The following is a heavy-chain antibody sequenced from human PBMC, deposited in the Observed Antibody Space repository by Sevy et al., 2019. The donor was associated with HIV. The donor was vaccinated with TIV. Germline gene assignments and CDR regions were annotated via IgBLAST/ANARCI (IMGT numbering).Heavy chain of an antibody. Sequence: SETLSLTCTVSGGSISSTTYYWGWIRQPPGKGLEWIASIYYSGSTYYNVSLESRVTISVDMSENQFSLRLSSVPAADTAVYYCARHGGIAVATLDYWGQGTLVTVSS. J-gene: IGHJ4*02. CDR2: IYYSGST. CDR3: ARHGGIAVATLDY. V-gene: IGHV4-39*01. CDR1: GGSISSTTYY. D-gene: IGHD6-19*01.